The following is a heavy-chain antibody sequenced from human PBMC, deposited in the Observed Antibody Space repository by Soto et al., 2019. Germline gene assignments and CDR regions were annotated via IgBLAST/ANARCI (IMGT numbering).Heavy chain of an antibody. CDR2: IKDDTREA. D-gene: IGHD3-16*02. CDR3: ARDVLLFSGPYRPSRFDY. CDR1: GFKFSDYW. V-gene: IGHV3-7*03. Sequence: GGSLRLSCAASGFKFSDYWMSWVRQARGKGLGWVGNIKDDTREAHYADSVKGRVTITRDNIKNFLFRQMNGLRSDDTASYYCARDVLLFSGPYRPSRFDYWGLGTLVTVSS. J-gene: IGHJ4*02.